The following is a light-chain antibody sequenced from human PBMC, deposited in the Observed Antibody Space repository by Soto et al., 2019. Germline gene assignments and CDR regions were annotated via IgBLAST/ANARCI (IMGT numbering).Light chain of an antibody. Sequence: QSVLTQPPSASGTPGQRVTISCSGSGSNIATNSVNWYQHLPGTAPKLLMYSTNQRPSGVPARFSGSMSGTSASLAISGLQSEDEGDYYCAAWDDSLLAWVFGGGTKRTVL. J-gene: IGLJ3*02. CDR1: GSNIATNS. CDR2: STN. V-gene: IGLV1-44*01. CDR3: AAWDDSLLAWV.